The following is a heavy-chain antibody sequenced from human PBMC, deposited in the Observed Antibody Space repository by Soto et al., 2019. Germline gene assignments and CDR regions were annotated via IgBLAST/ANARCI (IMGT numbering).Heavy chain of an antibody. CDR2: IKQDGSEK. CDR3: AKARQYYYDRSGYYFDY. Sequence: PGGSLRLSCAASGFTFSSYWMSWVRQAPGKGLEWVANIKQDGSEKYYVDSVKGRFTISRDNAKNSLYLQMNSLRSEDTAVYYCAKARQYYYDRSGYYFDYWGQGT. J-gene: IGHJ4*02. V-gene: IGHV3-7*05. CDR1: GFTFSSYW. D-gene: IGHD3-22*01.